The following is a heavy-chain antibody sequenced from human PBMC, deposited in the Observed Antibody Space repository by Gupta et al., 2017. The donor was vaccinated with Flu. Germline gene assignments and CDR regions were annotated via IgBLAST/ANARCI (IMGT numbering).Heavy chain of an antibody. CDR3: ARDGGYLYYYHYGMDV. D-gene: IGHD3-16*01. J-gene: IGHJ6*02. CDR1: GFTFRPYT. CDR2: ITSTSTYI. Sequence: EVQLVESGGGLVKPGGSLRLSCAASGFTFRPYTMHWVRQAPGKGLEWVSSITSTSTYIYYADSVKGRFTVSRDNAEISLYLQMNSLRAEDTAVYYCARDGGYLYYYHYGMDVWGQGTTVTVSS. V-gene: IGHV3-21*06.